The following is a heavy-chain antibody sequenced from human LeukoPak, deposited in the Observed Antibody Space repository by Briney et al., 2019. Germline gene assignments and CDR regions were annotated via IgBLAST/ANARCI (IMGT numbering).Heavy chain of an antibody. J-gene: IGHJ4*02. CDR3: ARHGSIVGATTN. CDR2: IYYSGST. V-gene: IGHV4-59*08. D-gene: IGHD1-26*01. CDR1: GGSISSYY. Sequence: PSETLSLTCTVSGGSISSYYWSWIRQPPGEGLEWIGYIYYSGSTNYNPSLKSRVTISVDTSKNQFSLKLSSVTAADTAVYYCARHGSIVGATTNWGQGTLVTVSS.